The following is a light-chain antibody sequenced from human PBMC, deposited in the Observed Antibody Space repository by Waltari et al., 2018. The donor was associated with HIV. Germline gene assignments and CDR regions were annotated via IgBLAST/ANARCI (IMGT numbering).Light chain of an antibody. CDR3: QSADSSYTYPGVV. CDR1: ALPKQY. V-gene: IGLV3-25*03. CDR2: KDS. Sequence: SYELTQPPSVSVSPGQPARITCSGDALPKQYAYWYQQKPGQAPVLVIYKDSERPSGIPERFSGSSSGTTVTLTISGVQAEDEADYYCQSADSSYTYPGVVFGGGTKLTVL. J-gene: IGLJ2*01.